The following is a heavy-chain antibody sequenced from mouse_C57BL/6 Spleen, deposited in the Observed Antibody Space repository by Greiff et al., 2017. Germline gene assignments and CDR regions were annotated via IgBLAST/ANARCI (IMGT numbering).Heavy chain of an antibody. D-gene: IGHD1-1*01. V-gene: IGHV2-2*01. J-gene: IGHJ1*03. CDR1: GFSLTSYG. Sequence: VKLMESGPGLVQPSQSLSITCTVSGFSLTSYGVHWVRQSPGKGLEWLGVIWSGGSTDYNAAFISRLSISKDNSKSQVFFKMNSLQADDTAIYYCARNWYYGSSRYFDVWGTGTTVTVSS. CDR3: ARNWYYGSSRYFDV. CDR2: IWSGGST.